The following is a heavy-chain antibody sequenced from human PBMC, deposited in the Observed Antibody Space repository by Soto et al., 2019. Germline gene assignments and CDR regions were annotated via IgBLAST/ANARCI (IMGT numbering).Heavy chain of an antibody. V-gene: IGHV4-59*08. CDR3: ARLAPPYDMGSYYMDV. Sequence: NPSETLSLTCTVSGGSISSYYWSWIRQPPGKGLEWIGYIYYSGSTNYNPSLKSRVTISVDTSKNQFSLKLSSVTAADTAVYYCARLAPPYDMGSYYMDVWGKGTTVTVSS. J-gene: IGHJ6*03. CDR2: IYYSGST. D-gene: IGHD3-9*01. CDR1: GGSISSYY.